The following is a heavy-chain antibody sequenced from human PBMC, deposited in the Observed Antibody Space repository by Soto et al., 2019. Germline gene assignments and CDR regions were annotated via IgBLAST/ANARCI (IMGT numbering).Heavy chain of an antibody. CDR1: GYIFTDHC. J-gene: IGHJ6*02. CDR2: ICPGYSNI. Sequence: EVQVVQSGAEVKEPGESLKISCKGSGYIFTDHCIVWVRQMAGKGLEWVGIICPGYSNIIYSPSVQGQVTISADMSISTAYLQWSSLKASDTAIYYCARRHYCRGDCTINPDYYYGMVVWGQGTTVTVSS. D-gene: IGHD2-21*02. V-gene: IGHV5-51*01. CDR3: ARRHYCRGDCTINPDYYYGMVV.